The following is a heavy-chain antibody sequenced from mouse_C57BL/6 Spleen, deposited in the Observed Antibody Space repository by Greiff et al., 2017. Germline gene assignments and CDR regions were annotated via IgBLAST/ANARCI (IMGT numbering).Heavy chain of an antibody. V-gene: IGHV14-4*01. CDR1: GFNIKDDY. CDR3: TTYDYGTTY. J-gene: IGHJ3*01. CDR2: IDPENGDT. D-gene: IGHD1-1*01. Sequence: VQLKESGAELVRPGASVKLSCTASGFNIKDDYMHWVKQRPEQGLEWIGWIDPENGDTEYASKFQGKATITADTSSNTAYLQLSSLTSEDTAVYYCTTYDYGTTYWGQGSLVTVAA.